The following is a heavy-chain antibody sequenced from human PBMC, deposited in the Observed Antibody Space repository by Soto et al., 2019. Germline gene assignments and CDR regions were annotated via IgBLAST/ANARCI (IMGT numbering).Heavy chain of an antibody. Sequence: EAQLVESGGGLVQPGGSLRLSCAASGFIFSNYWMHWVRQAPGKGLVWVSRINSDGSNTNYADSVKGRFTISRDNAKNTLYLQMNSLRAEDTAVYYCVRGGGGLDIWGQGTMVTVSS. CDR1: GFIFSNYW. D-gene: IGHD3-16*01. J-gene: IGHJ3*02. CDR3: VRGGGGLDI. CDR2: INSDGSNT. V-gene: IGHV3-74*01.